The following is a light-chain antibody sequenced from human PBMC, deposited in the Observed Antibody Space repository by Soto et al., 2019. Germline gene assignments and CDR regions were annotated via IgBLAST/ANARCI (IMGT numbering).Light chain of an antibody. CDR2: YDS. J-gene: IGLJ2*01. Sequence: SYELTQPPSVSVAPGKTARITCGGNNIGSKSVHWYQQKPGQAPVLVIYYDSDRPSGSPERFSGSNSGNTATLTISRVEAGDEADYYCQVWDSSSDHPYEVFGGGTKLTVL. CDR3: QVWDSSSDHPYEV. V-gene: IGLV3-21*04. CDR1: NIGSKS.